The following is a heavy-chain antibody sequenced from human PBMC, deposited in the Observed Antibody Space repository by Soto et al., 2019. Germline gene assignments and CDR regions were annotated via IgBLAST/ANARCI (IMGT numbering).Heavy chain of an antibody. CDR2: INDSWSP. CDR3: ARRGTESADYYGAGSYYRVPFQH. CDR1: GGSISSGGYY. V-gene: IGHV4-31*03. D-gene: IGHD3-10*01. Sequence: QVQLQESGPGLVKPSQTLSLTCTVSGGSISSGGYYWSCIRPHPGKGLEGIGYINDSWSPYYNPSIKRRVTTSVDTSKNRCFLKLSSVAAADMAVYYCARRGTESADYYGAGSYYRVPFQHWGQGTLGTVSS. J-gene: IGHJ1*01.